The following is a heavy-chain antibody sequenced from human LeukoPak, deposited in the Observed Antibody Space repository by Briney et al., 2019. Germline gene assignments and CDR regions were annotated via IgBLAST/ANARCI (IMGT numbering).Heavy chain of an antibody. CDR2: ISWNSGSI. Sequence: GRSLRLSCAASGFTFDDYAMHWVRQAPGKGLEWVSGISWNSGSIGYADSVKGRFTISRDNAKSSLYLQMNSLRAEDTALYYCAKDIGGGIVVVAATRGGGDYYYYYGMDVWGQGTTVTVSS. V-gene: IGHV3-9*01. CDR3: AKDIGGGIVVVAATRGGGDYYYYYGMDV. CDR1: GFTFDDYA. D-gene: IGHD2-15*01. J-gene: IGHJ6*02.